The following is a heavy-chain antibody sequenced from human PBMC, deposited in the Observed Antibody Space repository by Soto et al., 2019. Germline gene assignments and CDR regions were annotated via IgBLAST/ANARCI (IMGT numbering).Heavy chain of an antibody. D-gene: IGHD2-2*01. CDR1: GFTFSDYY. CDR3: ERDGQLPFDY. V-gene: IGHV3-11*01. CDR2: ISSSGNTI. Sequence: XGALSLACAASGFTFSDYYMSWIRQAPGKGLEWVSYISSSGNTIYYADSVKGRFTISRDNAKNSLYLQVNSLRAEDTAVYYCERDGQLPFDYWGQGTLVTVSS. J-gene: IGHJ4*02.